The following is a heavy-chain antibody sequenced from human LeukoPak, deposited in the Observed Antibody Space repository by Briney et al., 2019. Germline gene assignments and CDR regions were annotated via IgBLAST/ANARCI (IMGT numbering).Heavy chain of an antibody. V-gene: IGHV3-64*01. CDR2: VVGNGGTT. CDR1: GFTLTTYT. CDR3: ARERAFYYFDY. J-gene: IGHJ4*02. Sequence: GGSLRLSCAASGFTLTTYTIHWVRQAPGQGLEYVSAVVGNGGTTYYANSVKGRFTISRDNSKNTVYLQMGSLRAEDTAVYYCARERAFYYFDYWGQGALVTVSS.